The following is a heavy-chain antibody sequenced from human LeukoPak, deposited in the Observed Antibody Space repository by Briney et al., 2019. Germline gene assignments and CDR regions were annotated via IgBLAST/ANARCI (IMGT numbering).Heavy chain of an antibody. CDR3: ARSKRVGATLALAYY. CDR2: ISSSGSTI. CDR1: GFTFSSYV. D-gene: IGHD1-26*01. V-gene: IGHV3-48*03. Sequence: GGSLRLSCAASGFTFSSYVMNWVRQAPGKGLEWVSYISSSGSTIYYADSVKGRFTISRDNAKNSLYLQMNSLRAEDTAVYYCARSKRVGATLALAYYWGQGTLVTVSS. J-gene: IGHJ4*02.